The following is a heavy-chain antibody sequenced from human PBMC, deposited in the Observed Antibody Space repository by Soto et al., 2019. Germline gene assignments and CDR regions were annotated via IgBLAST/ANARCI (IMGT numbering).Heavy chain of an antibody. V-gene: IGHV4-39*01. CDR2: IYYSGST. D-gene: IGHD3-10*01. CDR3: ARLYGSGSYCDY. Sequence: PSETLSLTCTVSGGSINSSSYYWGWIRQPPGKGLEWIGSIYYSGSTYYNSSLKSRVTISVDTSKNQFSLKLSSVTAADTAVYYCARLYGSGSYCDYWGKGTLVTVS. J-gene: IGHJ4*02. CDR1: GGSINSSSYY.